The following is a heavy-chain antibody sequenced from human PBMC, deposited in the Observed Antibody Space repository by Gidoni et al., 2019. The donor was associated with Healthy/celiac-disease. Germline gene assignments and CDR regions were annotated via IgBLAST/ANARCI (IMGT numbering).Heavy chain of an antibody. V-gene: IGHV3-21*01. Sequence: EVQLVESGGGLVKPGGSLRLSCAASGFTFSSYSMNWVRQDQGKGMEWVSAISGSSSYIYYADSVKGRFTISRDNAKNSRYRQMTSLRAEDTAVYYCARPIIAARPYDAFDIWGQGTMVTVSS. CDR2: ISGSSSYI. CDR3: ARPIIAARPYDAFDI. J-gene: IGHJ3*02. CDR1: GFTFSSYS. D-gene: IGHD6-6*01.